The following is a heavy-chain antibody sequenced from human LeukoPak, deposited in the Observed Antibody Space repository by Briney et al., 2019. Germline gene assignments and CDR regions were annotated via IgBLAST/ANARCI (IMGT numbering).Heavy chain of an antibody. CDR1: GGSFSGNY. J-gene: IGHJ4*02. D-gene: IGHD6-13*01. Sequence: SETLSLACAVYGGSFSGNYWNWIRQPPGKGLEWIGSIYHSGSTYYNPSLKSRVTISVDTSKNQFSLKLSSVTAADTAVYYCARESDSSSGDYWGQGTLVTVSS. CDR3: ARESDSSSGDY. V-gene: IGHV4-34*01. CDR2: IYHSGST.